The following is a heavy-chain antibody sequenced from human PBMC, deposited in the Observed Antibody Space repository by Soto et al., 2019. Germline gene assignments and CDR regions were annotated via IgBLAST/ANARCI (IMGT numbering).Heavy chain of an antibody. Sequence: SETLSLTCTVSGGSISSSSYYWGWIRQPPGKGLEWIGSIYYSGSTYYNPSLKSRVTISVDTSKNQFSLKRSSVTAADTAVYYCARRYSGYETSSPYNWFDPWGQGTLVTGSS. D-gene: IGHD5-12*01. CDR3: ARRYSGYETSSPYNWFDP. V-gene: IGHV4-39*01. CDR2: IYYSGST. CDR1: GGSISSSSYY. J-gene: IGHJ5*02.